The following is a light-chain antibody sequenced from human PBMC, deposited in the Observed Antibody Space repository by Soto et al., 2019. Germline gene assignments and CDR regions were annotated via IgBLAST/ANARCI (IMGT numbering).Light chain of an antibody. CDR1: QSISSY. CDR2: AAS. J-gene: IGKJ5*01. CDR3: QQYNSYSPIT. V-gene: IGKV1-39*01. Sequence: DIQMTQSPSSLSASVGDRVTITCRASQSISSYLNWYHQKPGKAPKLLIYAASSLQSGVPSRFSGSGAATEYSLTISSLQPDDFVTYYCQQYNSYSPITFGQGTRLEIK.